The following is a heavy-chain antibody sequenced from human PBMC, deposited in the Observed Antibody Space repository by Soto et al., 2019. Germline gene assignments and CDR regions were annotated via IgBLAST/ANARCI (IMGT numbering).Heavy chain of an antibody. J-gene: IGHJ3*01. CDR2: IHSDRSST. CDR1: GFTFSYYW. D-gene: IGHD1-26*01. Sequence: EVQLVESGGGLVQPGESLRLSCAASGFTFSYYWMHWVRQAPGKGLVWVSRIHSDRSSTTYADSVKGRFTISRDNARNTLYQQMNSLRAEDTAVYYCARGDRGAFDLWGQGTVVTVSS. V-gene: IGHV3-74*01. CDR3: ARGDRGAFDL.